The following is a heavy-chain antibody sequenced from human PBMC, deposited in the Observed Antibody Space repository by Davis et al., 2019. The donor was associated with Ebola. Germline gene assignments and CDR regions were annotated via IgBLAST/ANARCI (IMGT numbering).Heavy chain of an antibody. Sequence: HSQTLSLTCAISGDSVSGKSGAWNWSRQYPSRGLEWLGRTYYTSKWYNHYAASVKSRTTINADTSKNEFSLQLNSVTPEDTAVYYCARGWLRTGHDIWGQGTMVIVSS. V-gene: IGHV6-1*01. CDR2: TYYTSKWYN. D-gene: IGHD5-24*01. CDR3: ARGWLRTGHDI. J-gene: IGHJ3*02. CDR1: GDSVSGKSGA.